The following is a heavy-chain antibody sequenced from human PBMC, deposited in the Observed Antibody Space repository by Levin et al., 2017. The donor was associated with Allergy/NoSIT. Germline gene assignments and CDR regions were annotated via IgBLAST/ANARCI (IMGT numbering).Heavy chain of an antibody. CDR2: IYLSGST. CDR1: GGSISSGGYS. V-gene: IGHV4-30-2*01. CDR3: ARVAGYSYGYYFDY. J-gene: IGHJ4*02. D-gene: IGHD5-18*01. Sequence: SETLSLTCAVSGGSISSGGYSWSWIRQPPGKGLEWIGNIYLSGSTNDNPSLKSRVTMSVDRSKNQFSLKLSYVTAADTAVYDCARVAGYSYGYYFDYWGPGTLVTVSS.